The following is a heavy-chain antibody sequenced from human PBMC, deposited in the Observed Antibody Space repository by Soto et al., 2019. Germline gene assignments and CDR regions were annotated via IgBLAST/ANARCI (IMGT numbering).Heavy chain of an antibody. V-gene: IGHV3-30-3*01. D-gene: IGHD3-22*01. Sequence: LTLSCAASAFTFSSYAMHWVRQAPVKGLEWVAVISYDGSNKYYADSVKGRFTISRDNSKNTLYLQMNSLRAEDTAVYYCASVDYYDSSGYHPDAFDIWGQGTMVTVSS. J-gene: IGHJ3*02. CDR1: AFTFSSYA. CDR3: ASVDYYDSSGYHPDAFDI. CDR2: ISYDGSNK.